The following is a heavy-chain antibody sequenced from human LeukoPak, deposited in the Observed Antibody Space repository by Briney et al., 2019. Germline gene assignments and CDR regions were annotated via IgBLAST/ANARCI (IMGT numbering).Heavy chain of an antibody. V-gene: IGHV1-18*01. CDR1: GYTFTSYG. Sequence: GASVTVSCKASGYTFTSYGSSWVRQAPGQGLEWMGWISAYNGNTNYAQKLQGRVTMTTDTSTSTAYMELRSLRSDDTAVYYCARVRVVVVAAILDYWGQGTLVTVSS. D-gene: IGHD2-15*01. CDR2: ISAYNGNT. CDR3: ARVRVVVVAAILDY. J-gene: IGHJ4*02.